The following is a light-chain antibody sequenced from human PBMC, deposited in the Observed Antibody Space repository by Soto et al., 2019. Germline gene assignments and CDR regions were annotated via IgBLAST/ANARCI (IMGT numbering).Light chain of an antibody. CDR1: QSIAIY. Sequence: DIQMTQSPSSLSASVGDRVTITCRASQSIAIYLNWYQQKPGKGPNLLIYAASSLHSGVPSRFSGSGSGTYFTLTISSLQPEDFATYYCQQSYNTPRTFGQGTKVEIK. V-gene: IGKV1-39*01. CDR3: QQSYNTPRT. J-gene: IGKJ1*01. CDR2: AAS.